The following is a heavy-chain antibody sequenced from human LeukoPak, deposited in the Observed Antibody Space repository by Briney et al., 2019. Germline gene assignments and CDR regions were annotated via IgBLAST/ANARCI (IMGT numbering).Heavy chain of an antibody. Sequence: GGSLRLSCAASGFTFSSYEMNWVRQAPGKGPEWVSYISSSGSTIYYADSVKGRFTISRDNAKNSLYLQMNSLRAEDTAVYYCARDLGDYLPFDYWGQGTLVTVSS. CDR3: ARDLGDYLPFDY. CDR2: ISSSGSTI. J-gene: IGHJ4*02. CDR1: GFTFSSYE. D-gene: IGHD4-17*01. V-gene: IGHV3-48*03.